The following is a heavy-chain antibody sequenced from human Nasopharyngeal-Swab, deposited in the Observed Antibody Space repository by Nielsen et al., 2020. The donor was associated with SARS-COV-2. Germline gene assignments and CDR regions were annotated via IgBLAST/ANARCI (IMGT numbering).Heavy chain of an antibody. Sequence: GGSLRLSCAASGFTFSSYAMSWVRQAPGKGLEWVSAISGSGGSTYYADSVKGRFTISRDNSKNTLYLQMNSLRAEDTAVYYCAKVIGGYGYSYGPQFGFDPWGQGTLVTVSS. CDR1: GFTFSSYA. CDR3: AKVIGGYGYSYGPQFGFDP. CDR2: ISGSGGST. V-gene: IGHV3-23*01. J-gene: IGHJ5*02. D-gene: IGHD5-18*01.